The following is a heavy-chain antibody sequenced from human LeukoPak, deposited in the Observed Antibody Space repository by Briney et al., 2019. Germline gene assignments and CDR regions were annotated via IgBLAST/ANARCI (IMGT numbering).Heavy chain of an antibody. CDR3: ARGGGYYDSSGYYAAFSFDY. CDR2: IYSGGST. V-gene: IGHV3-66*01. D-gene: IGHD3-22*01. CDR1: GSTVSSNY. J-gene: IGHJ4*02. Sequence: HAGGSLRLSCAASGSTVSSNYMSWVRQAPGKGLEWVSVIYSGGSTYYADSVKGRFTISRDNSKNTLYLQMNSLRAEDTAVYYCARGGGYYDSSGYYAAFSFDYWGQGTLVTVSS.